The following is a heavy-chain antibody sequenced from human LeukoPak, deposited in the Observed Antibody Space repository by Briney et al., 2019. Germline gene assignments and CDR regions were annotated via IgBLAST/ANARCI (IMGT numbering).Heavy chain of an antibody. CDR3: ASWVDYGGNSRLQH. J-gene: IGHJ1*01. V-gene: IGHV4-31*03. Sequence: SETLSLTCTDSGGSISSGDYYWSWIRQHPGKGLEWIGYIYYSGSTYYNPSLKSRLTISLDTSENQFSLKLSSVSAADTAVYYCASWVDYGGNSRLQHWGQGTLVTVSS. CDR2: IYYSGST. D-gene: IGHD4-23*01. CDR1: GGSISSGDYY.